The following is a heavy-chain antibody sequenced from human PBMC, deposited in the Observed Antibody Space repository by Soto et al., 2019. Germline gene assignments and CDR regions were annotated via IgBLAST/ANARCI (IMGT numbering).Heavy chain of an antibody. Sequence: EVQLVESGGGLVQPGGSLRLSCEASGFTLSGYWMHWVRQVPGNGLVWVSRISPDGSDTTHADSVKGRFTVSRDNAKNTLYLQMNSLRPEDTAVYYCVRPRYDGSGTPFDYWGQGTLVPVSS. CDR1: GFTLSGYW. CDR3: VRPRYDGSGTPFDY. V-gene: IGHV3-74*01. J-gene: IGHJ4*02. D-gene: IGHD3-22*01. CDR2: ISPDGSDT.